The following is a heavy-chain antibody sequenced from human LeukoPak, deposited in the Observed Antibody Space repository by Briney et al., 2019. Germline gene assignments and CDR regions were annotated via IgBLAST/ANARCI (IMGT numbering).Heavy chain of an antibody. D-gene: IGHD3-3*01. CDR2: ISGSGGST. CDR3: AKFYYDFWSGYFDY. CDR1: GFTFSSYA. Sequence: GGSLRLSCAASGFTFSSYAMSWVRQAPGKGLEWVSAISGSGGSTYYADSVKGRFTISSDNSKNTLYLQMNSLRAEDTAVYYCAKFYYDFWSGYFDYWGQGTLVTVSS. V-gene: IGHV3-23*01. J-gene: IGHJ4*02.